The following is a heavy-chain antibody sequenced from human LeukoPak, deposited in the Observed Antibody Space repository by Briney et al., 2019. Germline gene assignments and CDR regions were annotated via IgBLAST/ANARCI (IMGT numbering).Heavy chain of an antibody. CDR3: ARDLLVPAAILIEDYYGMDV. D-gene: IGHD2-2*02. Sequence: SETLSLTCIVHGASFSGGSFSGYSWTWIRQPPGKGLEWIGQITNNGDTDYNPSLLSRLTISQETSRNQVSLNLRSVTAADTAVYYCARDLLVPAAILIEDYYGMDVWGQGTTVTVSS. V-gene: IGHV4-34*01. J-gene: IGHJ6*02. CDR2: ITNNGDT. CDR1: GASFSGGSFSGYS.